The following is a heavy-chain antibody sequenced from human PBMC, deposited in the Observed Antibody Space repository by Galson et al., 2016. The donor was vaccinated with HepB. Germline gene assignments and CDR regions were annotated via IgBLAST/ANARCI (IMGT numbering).Heavy chain of an antibody. Sequence: QSGAEVKKPGESLKISCKASGNSFRFYWIARVRQMPGQGLEWMGIIYPKDSDTRYSPSFQGQVTTSADNSINTAYLQWSSLKASDTAIYYCATWPVTFGLVSPDRYNYWGQGTLVTVSS. CDR3: ATWPVTFGLVSPDRYNY. V-gene: IGHV5-51*01. D-gene: IGHD3-16*02. CDR2: IYPKDSDT. J-gene: IGHJ4*02. CDR1: GNSFRFYW.